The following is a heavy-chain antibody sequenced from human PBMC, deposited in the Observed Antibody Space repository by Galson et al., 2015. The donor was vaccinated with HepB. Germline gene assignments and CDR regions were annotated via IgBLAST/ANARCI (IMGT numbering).Heavy chain of an antibody. CDR2: TSYDEKTN. J-gene: IGHJ3*01. Sequence: SLRLSCAASGFTFRIEAMNWVRQAPDKGLEFVAATSYDEKTNYYADSVKGRFTISRDNSESTLYLQMNSLRPEDTAVYYCARAIRMPGTPENGFDVWGHGTMVTVSS. D-gene: IGHD6-13*01. V-gene: IGHV3-30*04. CDR3: ARAIRMPGTPENGFDV. CDR1: GFTFRIEA.